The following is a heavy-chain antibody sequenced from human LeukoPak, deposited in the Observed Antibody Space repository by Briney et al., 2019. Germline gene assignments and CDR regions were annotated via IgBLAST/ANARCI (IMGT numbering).Heavy chain of an antibody. Sequence: PSETLSLTCSVSGGSIKTYYWSWIRQPAGKGLEWIGRIYTSGSTNYNPSLKSRVTISVDTSKNQFSLKLSSVTAADTAVYYCARIRVVGAGDYWGQGTLVTVSS. D-gene: IGHD1-26*01. J-gene: IGHJ4*02. CDR3: ARIRVVGAGDY. V-gene: IGHV4-4*07. CDR1: GGSIKTYY. CDR2: IYTSGST.